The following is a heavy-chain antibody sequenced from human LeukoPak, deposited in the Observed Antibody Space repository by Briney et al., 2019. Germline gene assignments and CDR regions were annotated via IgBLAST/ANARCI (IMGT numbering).Heavy chain of an antibody. CDR2: ISYDGSNK. J-gene: IGHJ5*02. CDR1: GFTFSSYG. Sequence: GGSLRLSCAASGFTFSSYGMHWVRQAPGKGLEWVAVISYDGSNKYYADSVKGRFTISRDNSKNTLYLQMNSLRAEDTAVYYCARAPRIAAAGTSWGQGTLVTVSS. D-gene: IGHD6-13*01. V-gene: IGHV3-30*03. CDR3: ARAPRIAAAGTS.